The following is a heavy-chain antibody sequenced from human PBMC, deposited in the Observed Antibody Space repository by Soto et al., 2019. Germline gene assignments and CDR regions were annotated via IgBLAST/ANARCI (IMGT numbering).Heavy chain of an antibody. CDR3: ARRIAAAGPGRFYYFDY. V-gene: IGHV4-59*08. D-gene: IGHD6-13*01. CDR2: IYYSGST. CDR1: GGSISSYY. J-gene: IGHJ4*02. Sequence: SETLSLTCTVSGGSISSYYWSWIRQPPGKGLEWIGYIYYSGSTNYNPSLKSRVTISVDTSKNQFSLKLSSVTAADTAVYYCARRIAAAGPGRFYYFDYWGQGTLVTVSS.